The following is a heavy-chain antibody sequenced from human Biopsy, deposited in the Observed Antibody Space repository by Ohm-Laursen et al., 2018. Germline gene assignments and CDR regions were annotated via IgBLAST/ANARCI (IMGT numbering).Heavy chain of an antibody. V-gene: IGHV3-9*01. J-gene: IGHJ4*02. CDR2: ITWNSGSI. D-gene: IGHD2-21*02. CDR3: AKDLGQVTAAIGY. Sequence: SLRLSCAASGFTFDDYAMHWIRQAPRKGLEWVSGITWNSGSIGYADSVKGRFSIFRDNAKHSLYLQMNSLRAEDTALYYCAKDLGQVTAAIGYWGQGTLVTVSS. CDR1: GFTFDDYA.